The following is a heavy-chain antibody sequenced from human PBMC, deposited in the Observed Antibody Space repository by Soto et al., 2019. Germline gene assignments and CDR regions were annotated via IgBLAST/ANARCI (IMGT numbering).Heavy chain of an antibody. V-gene: IGHV4-31*03. Sequence: VSRTCTVPGGSISSEDYYWSWIRQHPGKGLEWIGYIYYSGSTYYNPSLKSRVTISVDTSKNQFSLKLSSVTAADTAVYYCARDGGNALDYWGQGTLVTVSS. J-gene: IGHJ4*02. CDR3: ARDGGNALDY. D-gene: IGHD2-15*01. CDR1: GGSISSEDYY. CDR2: IYYSGST.